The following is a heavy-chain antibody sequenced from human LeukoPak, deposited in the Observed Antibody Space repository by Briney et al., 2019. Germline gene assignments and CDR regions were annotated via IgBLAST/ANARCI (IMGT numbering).Heavy chain of an antibody. D-gene: IGHD3-10*01. CDR2: ISSNGDST. Sequence: GGSLRLSXAASGFTFSSYAMHWVRQAPGKGLEYVSAISSNGDSTYYANSVKGRFTISRDNSKNTLYLQMGSLRAEDMAVYYCARSQLLWFGELNYYFDYWGQGTLVTVSS. CDR1: GFTFSSYA. CDR3: ARSQLLWFGELNYYFDY. V-gene: IGHV3-64*01. J-gene: IGHJ4*02.